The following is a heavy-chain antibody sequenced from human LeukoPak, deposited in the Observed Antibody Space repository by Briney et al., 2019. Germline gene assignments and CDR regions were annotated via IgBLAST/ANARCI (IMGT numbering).Heavy chain of an antibody. V-gene: IGHV1-18*01. CDR2: ISAYNGNT. CDR3: ARDSPRPVSYDAFDI. Sequence: ASVKVSCKASGYTFTSYGISWVRQAPGQGREWMGWISAYNGNTNYAQKLQGRVTITTDTSTSTAYMELRSLRSDDTAVYYCARDSPRPVSYDAFDIWGQGTMVTVSS. J-gene: IGHJ3*02. CDR1: GYTFTSYG. D-gene: IGHD3-16*02.